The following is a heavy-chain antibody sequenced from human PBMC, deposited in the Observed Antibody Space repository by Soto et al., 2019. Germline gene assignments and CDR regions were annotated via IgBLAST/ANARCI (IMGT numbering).Heavy chain of an antibody. CDR2: IKSKTDGGTT. J-gene: IGHJ5*02. Sequence: GGSLRLSCAASGFTFSNAWMSWVRQAPGKGLEWVGRIKSKTDGGTTDYAAPVKGRFTISRDDSKNTLYLQMNSLKTEDTAVYYCTTDPLQPTNNNWFDPWGQGTLVTVSS. CDR1: GFTFSNAW. V-gene: IGHV3-15*01. CDR3: TTDPLQPTNNNWFDP. D-gene: IGHD6-13*01.